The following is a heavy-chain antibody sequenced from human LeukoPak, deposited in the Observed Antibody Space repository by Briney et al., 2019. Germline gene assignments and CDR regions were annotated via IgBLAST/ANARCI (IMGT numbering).Heavy chain of an antibody. CDR3: ARDHRLTVEEPFDY. CDR1: GFTFSSYW. D-gene: IGHD3-16*01. CDR2: IKQDGSEK. J-gene: IGHJ4*02. V-gene: IGHV3-7*01. Sequence: GGSLRLSCAASGFTFSSYWMSWVRQAPGKGLEWVANIKQDGSEKYYVDSAKGRFSISRDNAKNSLYLQMNSLRAEDTAVYYCARDHRLTVEEPFDYWGQGTLVTVSS.